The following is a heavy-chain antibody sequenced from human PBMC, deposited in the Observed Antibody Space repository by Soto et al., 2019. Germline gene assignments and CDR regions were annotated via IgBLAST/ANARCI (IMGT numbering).Heavy chain of an antibody. V-gene: IGHV4-31*03. J-gene: IGHJ3*01. CDR3: ARAVSNAFDV. CDR1: GASTSSAGYY. CDR2: IDYRGST. D-gene: IGHD4-4*01. Sequence: QVHLQGSGPGLVKSSQTLSLTCSVSGASTSSAGYYWTLIRQVPGKGLEWIGNIDYRGSTYYNPSLKSRVTISVDTSQNQFSLTLISVTAADTAVYYCARAVSNAFDVWGQGTMVTVSS.